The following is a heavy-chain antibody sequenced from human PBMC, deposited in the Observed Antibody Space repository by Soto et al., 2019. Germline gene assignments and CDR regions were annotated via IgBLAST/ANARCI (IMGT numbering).Heavy chain of an antibody. CDR3: AGRIAVAGGPYCYGMDV. Sequence: SETLSLTCTVSGGSVSSGSYYWSWIRQPPGKGLEWIGYIYYCGSTNYNPSLKSRVTISVDTSKNQFSLKLSSVTAADTAVYYCAGRIAVAGGPYCYGMDVWGQGTTVTVSS. CDR1: GGSVSSGSYY. V-gene: IGHV4-61*01. J-gene: IGHJ6*02. CDR2: IYYCGST. D-gene: IGHD6-19*01.